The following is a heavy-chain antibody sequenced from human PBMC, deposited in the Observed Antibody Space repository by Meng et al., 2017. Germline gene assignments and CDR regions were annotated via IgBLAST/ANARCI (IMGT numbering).Heavy chain of an antibody. J-gene: IGHJ4*02. CDR3: ARDPLGIALAATGAY. Sequence: LSLTCAVYGGSFSGYYMSWIRQAPGKGLEWVSYISSSGATIFYADSVKGRFTISRDNTKNSLYLQMNSLRVEDTAVYYCARDPLGIALAATGAYWGQGTLVTVSS. V-gene: IGHV3-11*01. CDR2: ISSSGATI. CDR1: GGSFSGYY. D-gene: IGHD6-19*01.